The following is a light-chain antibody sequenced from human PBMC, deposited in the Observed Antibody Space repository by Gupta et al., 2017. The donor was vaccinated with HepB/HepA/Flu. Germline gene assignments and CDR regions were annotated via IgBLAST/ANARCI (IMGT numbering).Light chain of an antibody. CDR1: SSDVGGYNY. J-gene: IGLJ1*01. CDR2: DVS. V-gene: IGLV2-11*01. Sequence: QSALTQPRSVSGSPGQSVTISCTGTSSDVGGYNYVSWYQQHPGKAPKLMIYDVSKRPSGVPDRFSGSKSGNTDSLTISGLQAEDEAYYDCCSYAGSYTDVFGTGTKVTVL. CDR3: CSYAGSYTDV.